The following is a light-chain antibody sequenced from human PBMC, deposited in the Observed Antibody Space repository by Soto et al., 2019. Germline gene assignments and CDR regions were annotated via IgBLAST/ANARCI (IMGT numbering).Light chain of an antibody. Sequence: RMTQSPSTLSGYVGDRVTITCRASQTISSWLAWYQQKPGKAPKLLIYKASTLKSGVPSRFSGSGSGTEFTLTISSLEPEDFAVYYCQQRSNWPPEITFGQGTRLETK. CDR2: KAS. J-gene: IGKJ5*01. CDR1: QTISSW. V-gene: IGKV1-5*03. CDR3: QQRSNWPPEIT.